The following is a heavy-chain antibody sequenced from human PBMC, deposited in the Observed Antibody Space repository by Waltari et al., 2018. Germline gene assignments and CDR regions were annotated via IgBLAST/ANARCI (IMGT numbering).Heavy chain of an antibody. D-gene: IGHD5-18*01. J-gene: IGHJ4*02. CDR2: ISGSGGST. CDR1: GFTFRSYD. V-gene: IGHV3-23*04. Sequence: EVRLVESGGGSVQPGGYLRLSCAADGFTFRSYDITRVRQAPGKGLECVSAISGSGGSTYYAYSVKGRFTISRDNSKNTLYLQMNSLRAEDTAVYYCANQLKGYGYGGGYWGQGTLVTVSS. CDR3: ANQLKGYGYGGGY.